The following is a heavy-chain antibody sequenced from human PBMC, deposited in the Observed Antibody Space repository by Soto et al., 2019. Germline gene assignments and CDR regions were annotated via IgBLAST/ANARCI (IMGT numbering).Heavy chain of an antibody. J-gene: IGHJ5*02. CDR3: AKQHDYTWFDP. CDR1: GFTFSTYA. V-gene: IGHV3-23*01. D-gene: IGHD2-21*02. CDR2: ISDSGGAT. Sequence: EVQLLESGGGLVQPGGSLRLSCAASGFTFSTYAMSWVRQAPGKGLEWVSTISDSGGATYYADSVKGRFTISRDNSKNTLFLQVNSLRAEDTAVYYCAKQHDYTWFDPWGQGTLVTVSS.